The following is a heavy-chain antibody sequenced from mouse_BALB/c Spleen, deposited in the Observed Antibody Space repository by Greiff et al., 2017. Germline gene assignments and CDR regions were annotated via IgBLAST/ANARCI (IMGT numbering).Heavy chain of an antibody. CDR2: IDPETGGT. V-gene: IGHV1-15*01. D-gene: IGHD2-3*01. CDR3: TREGFYAVSGGYFDY. Sequence: VQLQQSGAELVRPGASVTLSCKASGYTFTDYEMHWVKQTPVHGLEWIGAIDPETGGTAYNQKFKGKATLTEDKSSSTAYMERRSLTSEDSAVYYCTREGFYAVSGGYFDYWGQGTTLTVSS. CDR1: GYTFTDYE. J-gene: IGHJ2*01.